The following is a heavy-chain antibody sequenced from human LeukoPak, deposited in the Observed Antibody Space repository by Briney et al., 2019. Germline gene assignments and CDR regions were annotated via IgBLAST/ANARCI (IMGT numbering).Heavy chain of an antibody. D-gene: IGHD3-22*01. J-gene: IGHJ4*02. CDR2: IYTSGST. Sequence: PSETLSPTCTVSGGSISSGSYYWSWIRQPAGKGLEWIGRIYTSGSTNYNPSLKSRVTISVDTSKNEFSLKLSSVTAADTAVYYCASGYYYRGDYWGQGTLVTVSS. V-gene: IGHV4-61*02. CDR1: GGSISSGSYY. CDR3: ASGYYYRGDY.